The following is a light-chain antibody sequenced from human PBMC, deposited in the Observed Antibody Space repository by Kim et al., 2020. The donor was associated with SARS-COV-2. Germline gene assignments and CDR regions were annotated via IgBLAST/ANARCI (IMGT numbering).Light chain of an antibody. J-gene: IGKJ1*01. CDR3: QQYGNLLWT. CDR1: QSVSSIF. CDR2: GAS. V-gene: IGKV3-20*01. Sequence: ETVLTQSPGTLSLCPGERATLSCRASQSVSSIFLAWYQQKPGQAPRLLFYGASSRATGIPDRFSASGSGTDFTLTISRLEPEDFAVYYCQQYGNLLWTFGQGTKVDIK.